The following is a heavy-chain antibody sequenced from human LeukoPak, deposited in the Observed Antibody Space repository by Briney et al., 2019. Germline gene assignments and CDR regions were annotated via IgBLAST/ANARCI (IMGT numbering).Heavy chain of an antibody. CDR3: ARDRDGTGNYPLDY. CDR1: GFTFSKYA. V-gene: IGHV3-23*01. CDR2: ISGSGGGP. Sequence: GRSLRLSCAASGFTFSKYAMSWVRQAPGKGLEWVSGISGSGGGPYYADSVKGGFTISRDNSKNTLYLQMNSLRADDTAVYYCARDRDGTGNYPLDYWGQGTLVIVSS. J-gene: IGHJ4*02. D-gene: IGHD3-10*01.